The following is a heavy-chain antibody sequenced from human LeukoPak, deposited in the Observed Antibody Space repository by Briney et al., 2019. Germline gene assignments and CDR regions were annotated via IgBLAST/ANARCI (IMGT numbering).Heavy chain of an antibody. Sequence: GGSLRLSCPAPGFSFSNFAMTWVPLAPGEGLEGVSRIRPGQPTFYADSVKGRFSISRDNSKNTMYLQMNSLKAEDTAVYYCAKEGITFIRGGKGMDVWGQGTTVTVSS. V-gene: IGHV3-23*01. CDR3: AKEGITFIRGGKGMDV. CDR2: IRPGQPT. D-gene: IGHD3-10*01. CDR1: GFSFSNFA. J-gene: IGHJ6*02.